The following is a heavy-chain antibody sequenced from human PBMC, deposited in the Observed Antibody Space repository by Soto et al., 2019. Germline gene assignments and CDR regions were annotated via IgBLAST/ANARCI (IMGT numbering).Heavy chain of an antibody. CDR1: GYTFTSYG. J-gene: IGHJ4*02. CDR3: SGDKGVGSGSYYGY. D-gene: IGHD3-10*01. V-gene: IGHV1-18*01. Sequence: QVQLVQSGAEVKKPGASVKVSCKASGYTFTSYGISWVRQAPGQGLEWMGWISAYNGNTNYAQKLQGRVTMTTDTSTSSAYMELRSLRSDDPSVFYCSGDKGVGSGSYYGYWGQGTLVTVSS. CDR2: ISAYNGNT.